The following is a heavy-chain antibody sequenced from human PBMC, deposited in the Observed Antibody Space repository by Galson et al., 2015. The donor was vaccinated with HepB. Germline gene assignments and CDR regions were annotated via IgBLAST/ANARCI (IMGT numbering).Heavy chain of an antibody. CDR3: ARLASTIAGRRFDY. V-gene: IGHV3-23*01. CDR1: GFTFSSYA. J-gene: IGHJ4*02. D-gene: IGHD6-6*01. Sequence: SLRLSCAASGFTFSSYAMSWVRQAPGKGLEWVSSISGSGGSTYYADSVKGRFTISRDDSKNTLYLQMSSLRAEDTAVYYCARLASTIAGRRFDYWGQGTLVTVSS. CDR2: ISGSGGST.